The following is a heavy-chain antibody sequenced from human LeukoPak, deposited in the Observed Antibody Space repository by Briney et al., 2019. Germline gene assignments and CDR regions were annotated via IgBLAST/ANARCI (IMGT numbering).Heavy chain of an antibody. CDR1: GGSTSSYY. CDR3: ARRWYYYGSGSYRYYFDY. V-gene: IGHV4-59*08. CDR2: IYYSGST. D-gene: IGHD3-10*01. J-gene: IGHJ4*02. Sequence: SETLSLTCTVSGGSTSSYYWSWIRQPPGKGLEWIGYIYYSGSTNYNPSLKSRVTISVDTSKNQFSLKLSSVTAADTAVYYCARRWYYYGSGSYRYYFDYWGQGTLVTVSS.